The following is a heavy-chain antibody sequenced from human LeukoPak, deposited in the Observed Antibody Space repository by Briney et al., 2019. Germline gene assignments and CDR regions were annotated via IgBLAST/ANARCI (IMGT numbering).Heavy chain of an antibody. CDR1: GYTFTGYY. V-gene: IGHV1-2*02. CDR3: ATEGVVTQAFDI. J-gene: IGHJ3*02. CDR2: INPNSGGT. Sequence: ASVKVSCKASGYTFTGYYMHWVRQAPGQGLEWMGWINPNSGGTNYAQNFQGRVTMTRDTSISTAYMELSRLRSDDTAVYCCATEGVVTQAFDIWGQGTMVTVSS. D-gene: IGHD4-23*01.